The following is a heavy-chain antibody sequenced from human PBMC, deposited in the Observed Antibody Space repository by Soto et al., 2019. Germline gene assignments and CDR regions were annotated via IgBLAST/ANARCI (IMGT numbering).Heavy chain of an antibody. CDR2: INSDGSST. D-gene: IGHD4-17*01. CDR1: GFTFSNYW. V-gene: IGHV3-74*01. J-gene: IGHJ4*02. Sequence: EAHLVESGGGLVQPGGSLRLSCAASGFTFSNYWIHWVRQAPGKGLVWVSRINSDGSSTNYADSVKGRFTISRDNAKNTVYLQKNSLRAADTAMFYCASSARGSYGDYSWGQGTLVTVS. CDR3: ASSARGSYGDYS.